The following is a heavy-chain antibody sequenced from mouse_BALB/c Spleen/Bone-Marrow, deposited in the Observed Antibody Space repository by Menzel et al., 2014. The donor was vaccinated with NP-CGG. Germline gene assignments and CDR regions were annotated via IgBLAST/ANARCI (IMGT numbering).Heavy chain of an antibody. V-gene: IGHV1-14*01. CDR1: GYTFTAYV. J-gene: IGHJ2*01. Sequence: EVQLQQSGPELVKPGASVKMSCKASGYTFTAYVMHWVKQKPGQRLEWIGYINPYNYGTNYIEKFKGKATLTSDIPSSTAYMELSSLTSEDSSVYYCAREGWLLRFDYWGQGTTLTVSS. CDR3: AREGWLLRFDY. D-gene: IGHD2-3*01. CDR2: INPYNYGT.